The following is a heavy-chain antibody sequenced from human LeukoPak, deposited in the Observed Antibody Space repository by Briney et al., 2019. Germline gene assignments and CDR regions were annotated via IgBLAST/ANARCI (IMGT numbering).Heavy chain of an antibody. CDR2: LYSDGNT. J-gene: IGHJ4*02. D-gene: IGHD2-2*01. Sequence: GGSLRLSCAASGFTVITNDMTWVRQAPGKGLEWVSVLYSDGNTKYADSVQGRFTISRDNSKNTLYLEMNSLSPDDTAVYYCARDPQDIVLVPAAYSFDSWGPGTLVTVSS. CDR3: ARDPQDIVLVPAAYSFDS. CDR1: GFTVITND. V-gene: IGHV3-53*01.